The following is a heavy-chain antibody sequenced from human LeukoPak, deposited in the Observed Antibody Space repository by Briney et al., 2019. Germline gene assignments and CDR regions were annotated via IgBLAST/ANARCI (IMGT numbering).Heavy chain of an antibody. CDR1: GGSISSSSYY. J-gene: IGHJ4*02. D-gene: IGHD3-10*01. CDR2: IYYSGST. Sequence: SETLSLTCTVSGGSISSSSYYWGWIRQPPGKGLEWIGSIYYSGSTYYNPSLKSRVTISVDTSKNQFSLKLSSVTAADTAVYYCARGVRGGSGSYFDYWGQGTLVTVSS. CDR3: ARGVRGGSGSYFDY. V-gene: IGHV4-39*07.